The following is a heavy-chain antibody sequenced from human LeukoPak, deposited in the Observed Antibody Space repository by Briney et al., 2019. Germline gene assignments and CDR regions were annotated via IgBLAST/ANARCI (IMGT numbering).Heavy chain of an antibody. J-gene: IGHJ3*02. CDR2: IIPIFGTA. Sequence: SVKVSCKASGGTFSSYAISWVRQAPGQGLEWMGGIIPIFGTANYAQKFQGRVTITADESTSTAYMELSSLRSEDTAVYYCAREGSPNDAFDIWGQGTMVTVSS. CDR1: GGTFSSYA. V-gene: IGHV1-69*13. CDR3: AREGSPNDAFDI.